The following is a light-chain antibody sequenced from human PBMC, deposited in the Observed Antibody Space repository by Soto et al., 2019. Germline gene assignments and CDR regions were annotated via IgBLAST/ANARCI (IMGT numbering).Light chain of an antibody. CDR3: GSITRSSTSV. CDR1: SSDVGGFEY. V-gene: IGLV2-14*01. CDR2: DVT. J-gene: IGLJ1*01. Sequence: QSALSQPASVCRSPGQSITISCTGTSSDVGGFEYVSWYQHQPGKAPKLIIYDVTKRPSGVSNRFSGSKSGNTASLTISGIQAEDEGDYYCGSITRSSTSVFGTGTKVTVL.